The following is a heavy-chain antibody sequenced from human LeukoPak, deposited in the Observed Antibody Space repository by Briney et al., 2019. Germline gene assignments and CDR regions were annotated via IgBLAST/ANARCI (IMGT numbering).Heavy chain of an antibody. V-gene: IGHV4-59*01. J-gene: IGHJ4*02. CDR2: IYYSGST. Sequence: SETLSLTCTVSGGSIGSYYWSWIRQPPGKGLEWIGYIYYSGSTNYNPSLKSRVTISIDTSKNQFSLKLSSVTAADTAVYYCARQPRDGYSPIDYWGQGALVIVSS. D-gene: IGHD5-24*01. CDR1: GGSIGSYY. CDR3: ARQPRDGYSPIDY.